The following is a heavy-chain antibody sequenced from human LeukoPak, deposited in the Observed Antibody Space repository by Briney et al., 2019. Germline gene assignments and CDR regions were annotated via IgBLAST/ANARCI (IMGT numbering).Heavy chain of an antibody. J-gene: IGHJ4*02. Sequence: GGSLRLSCSASGFTFSTYWMSWVRQAPGKGLEWVANMRRDGNEIYYLDSVRGRFTISRDNAKNSLYLQMNSLSAEDTAVYYCTTDPDGDYDFDYWGQGTRVTVSS. D-gene: IGHD4-17*01. CDR2: MRRDGNEI. CDR3: TTDPDGDYDFDY. V-gene: IGHV3-7*01. CDR1: GFTFSTYW.